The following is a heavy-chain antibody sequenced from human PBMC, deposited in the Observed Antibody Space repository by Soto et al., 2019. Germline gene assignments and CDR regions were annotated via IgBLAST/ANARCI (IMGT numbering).Heavy chain of an antibody. CDR2: ISGSGGST. CDR3: VTYPHCTNGVCYYYYYMDV. V-gene: IGHV3-23*01. CDR1: GFTFSSYA. Sequence: EVQLLESGGGLVQPGGSLRLSCAASGFTFSSYAMSWVRQAPGKGLEWVSAISGSGGSTYYADSVKGRFTISRDNSKNTLYLQMNSLRAEDTAVYYCVTYPHCTNGVCYYYYYMDVWGKGTTVTVSS. D-gene: IGHD2-8*01. J-gene: IGHJ6*03.